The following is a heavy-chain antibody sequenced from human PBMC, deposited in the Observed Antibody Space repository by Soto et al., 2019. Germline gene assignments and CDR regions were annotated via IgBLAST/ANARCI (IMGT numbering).Heavy chain of an antibody. CDR2: IYYSGST. CDR3: ATEDVAADGTICGMDV. Sequence: QVQLQESGPGLVKPSQTLSLTCTVSGGSISSGDSNWSWLRQHPGKGLEWIGYIYYSGSTYYNPSRNSRVTISLDTSKNQFSLKLTSVTAADTAVYYCATEDVAADGTICGMDVWGQGTTVTVSS. V-gene: IGHV4-31*03. CDR1: GGSISSGDSN. D-gene: IGHD6-13*01. J-gene: IGHJ6*02.